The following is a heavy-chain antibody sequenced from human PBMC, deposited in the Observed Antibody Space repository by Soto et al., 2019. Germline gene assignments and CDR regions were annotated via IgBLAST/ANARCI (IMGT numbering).Heavy chain of an antibody. Sequence: HVQLVQSGAEVKKPGSSVKVSCKASGDTFSNYAISWVRQAPGQGLEWMGGIIPSFRTTDYSQNFQGRVTITADESTSTAYMELSSLRSEDTAVYFCARDMRPAAPYYKYYAMAVGGQGTPVTVSS. CDR3: ARDMRPAAPYYKYYAMAV. V-gene: IGHV1-69*01. CDR2: IIPSFRTT. CDR1: GDTFSNYA. D-gene: IGHD2-2*01. J-gene: IGHJ6*02.